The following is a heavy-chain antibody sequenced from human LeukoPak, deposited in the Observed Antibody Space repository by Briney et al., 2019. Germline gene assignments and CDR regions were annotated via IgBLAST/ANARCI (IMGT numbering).Heavy chain of an antibody. Sequence: GGSLRLSCAASGFTFSSYSMNWVRQAPGKGLEWVSSISSSSSYIYYADSVKGRFTMSRDNAKNSLYLQMNSLRAEDTAVYYCARANTGDFDYWGQGTLVTVSS. D-gene: IGHD2-8*01. CDR2: ISSSSSYI. V-gene: IGHV3-21*01. CDR1: GFTFSSYS. CDR3: ARANTGDFDY. J-gene: IGHJ4*02.